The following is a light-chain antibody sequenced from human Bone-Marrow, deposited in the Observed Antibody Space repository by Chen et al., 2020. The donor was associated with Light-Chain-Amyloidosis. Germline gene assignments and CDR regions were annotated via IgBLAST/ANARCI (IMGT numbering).Light chain of an antibody. V-gene: IGLV3-21*02. J-gene: IGLJ3*02. Sequence: SYVLTQPSSVSVAPGQTATIACGGNNIGSTSVPWYQQTPGQAPLLVVYDDSDRPSGIPGRFSGANSGNTATLTISRVEAGDEADYYCQVWDRSSDRPVFGGGTKLTVL. CDR3: QVWDRSSDRPV. CDR2: DDS. CDR1: NIGSTS.